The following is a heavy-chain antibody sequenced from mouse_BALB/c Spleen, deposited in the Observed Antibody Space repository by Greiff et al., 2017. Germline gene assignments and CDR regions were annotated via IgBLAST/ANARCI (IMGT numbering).Heavy chain of an antibody. CDR1: GFSLTSYG. CDR3: ANYYGSRRYYAMDY. J-gene: IGHJ4*01. D-gene: IGHD1-1*01. Sequence: QVQLQQSGPGLVAPSQSLSITCTVSGFSLTSYGVHWVRQPPGKGLEWLGVIWAGGSTNYNSALMSRLSISKDNSKSQVFLKMNSLQTDDTAMYYCANYYGSRRYYAMDYWGQGTSVTVSS. V-gene: IGHV2-9*02. CDR2: IWAGGST.